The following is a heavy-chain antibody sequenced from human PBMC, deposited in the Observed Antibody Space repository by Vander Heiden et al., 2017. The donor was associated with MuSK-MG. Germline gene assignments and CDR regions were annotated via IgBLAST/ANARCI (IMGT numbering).Heavy chain of an antibody. CDR1: GFPLSRYW. V-gene: IGHV3-7*03. D-gene: IGHD3-22*01. CDR2: VNYDGSEK. J-gene: IGHJ1*01. CDR3: ARELVVGPAEYFHH. Sequence: DVQLVESVGGLVQPGGSLTLSCAASGFPLSRYWMILVRLTQGKGVEWVANVNYDGSEKDYVGSVKGRFTISRDNSKNSLYLQMNSLRVEDTALYYCARELVVGPAEYFHHWGQGTLVTVSS.